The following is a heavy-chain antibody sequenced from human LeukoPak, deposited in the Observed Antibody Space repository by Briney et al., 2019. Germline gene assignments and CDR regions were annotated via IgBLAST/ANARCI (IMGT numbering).Heavy chain of an antibody. V-gene: IGHV1-2*02. CDR2: INPKSGGT. J-gene: IGHJ3*01. Sequence: ASVKVSCKASGYSFTGYYIHWVRPAPGQGLEWMGWINPKSGGTDSAEKFGGRVTMSRDTSVRTSYLEVRRLKSDDTAVYYCTRETGANYDPGAFDVWGQGTMVRVSS. CDR3: TRETGANYDPGAFDV. CDR1: GYSFTGYY. D-gene: IGHD3-3*01.